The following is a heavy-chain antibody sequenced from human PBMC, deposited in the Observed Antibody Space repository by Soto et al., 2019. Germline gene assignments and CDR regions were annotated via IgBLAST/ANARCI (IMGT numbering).Heavy chain of an antibody. CDR1: GFSFRMYG. Sequence: EVQLVESGGGLTQPGGSLRLSCVGSGFSFRMYGMNWVRQAPGKGLEWVSHISGRGSTKYYTGSVKGRFIISRDNAKNTLYMEMHSLRDEDTAVYYCARDAYDILTGYEYWFDPWGQGTLVTVS. J-gene: IGHJ5*02. D-gene: IGHD3-9*01. CDR2: ISGRGSTK. V-gene: IGHV3-48*02. CDR3: ARDAYDILTGYEYWFDP.